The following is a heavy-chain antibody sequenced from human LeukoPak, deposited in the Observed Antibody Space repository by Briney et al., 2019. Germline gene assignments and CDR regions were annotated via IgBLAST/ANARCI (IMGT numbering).Heavy chain of an antibody. D-gene: IGHD1-26*01. V-gene: IGHV1-2*02. CDR2: INPNNGGT. CDR3: AREGYGGGQDFDV. Sequence: ASVKVSCKASGYTFTGYYMHWVRQAPGQGLEWMGWINPNNGGTNYAQKFQGRVTMTRDTSISTAYMDLSRLESDDTAVYYCAREGYGGGQDFDVWGQGTMVTVSS. J-gene: IGHJ3*01. CDR1: GYTFTGYY.